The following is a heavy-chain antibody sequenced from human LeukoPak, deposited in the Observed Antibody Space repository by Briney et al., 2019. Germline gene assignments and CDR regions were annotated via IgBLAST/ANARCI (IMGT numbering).Heavy chain of an antibody. V-gene: IGHV3-66*02. CDR2: IYSGGST. D-gene: IGHD3-10*01. Sequence: GGTLRLSCAAYGFTFSSNYMSWVRQAPGKGLEGVAVIYSGGSTYYKDSVTGRCTISRDNTKNKLYLQMNSLRAEDTAVYYCARKSPGYYGSGSYILVDYWGQGTLVTVSS. CDR3: ARKSPGYYGSGSYILVDY. J-gene: IGHJ4*02. CDR1: GFTFSSNY.